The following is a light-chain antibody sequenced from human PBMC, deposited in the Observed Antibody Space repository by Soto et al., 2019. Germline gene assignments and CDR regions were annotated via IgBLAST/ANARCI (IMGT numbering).Light chain of an antibody. V-gene: IGLV2-14*01. Sequence: QSALTQPAYVSGSRGQSITISCTGTSSDVGGYNYVSWYQQHPGKAPKLMIYEVSNRPSGVSNRFSGSKSGNTASLTISGLQAEDEADYYCSSYTSSSTLVFGGGTKLTAL. CDR3: SSYTSSSTLV. J-gene: IGLJ2*01. CDR2: EVS. CDR1: SSDVGGYNY.